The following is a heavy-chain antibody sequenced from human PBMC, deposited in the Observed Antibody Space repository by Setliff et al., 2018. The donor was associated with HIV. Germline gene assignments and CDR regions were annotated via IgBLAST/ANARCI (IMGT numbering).Heavy chain of an antibody. V-gene: IGHV1-69*10. D-gene: IGHD6-19*01. Sequence: SVKVSCKASGYKFTGHHIQWMRQAPGQGLEWMGGIVPVLGITNYSPKFQGRVTITTDESTSTAYMDLSSLRSEDTAVYYCARDSGVSSGWKNWFDSWGQGTLVTVSS. CDR3: ARDSGVSSGWKNWFDS. CDR2: IVPVLGIT. J-gene: IGHJ5*01. CDR1: GYKFTGHH.